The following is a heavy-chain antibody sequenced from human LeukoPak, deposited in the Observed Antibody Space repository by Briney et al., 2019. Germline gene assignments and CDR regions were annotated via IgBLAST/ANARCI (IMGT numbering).Heavy chain of an antibody. CDR3: AAHRTYYPFDY. V-gene: IGHV4-39*01. Sequence: RASETLSLTCTVSGGSISSDTFHWGWIRQPPGKGLEWIGTISYSGGTNYKASLRGRITISRDTSKNQFSLEVSSVTAADTAVYYCAAHRTYYPFDYWGQGNLVTVSS. CDR2: ISYSGGT. J-gene: IGHJ4*02. D-gene: IGHD1-26*01. CDR1: GGSISSDTFH.